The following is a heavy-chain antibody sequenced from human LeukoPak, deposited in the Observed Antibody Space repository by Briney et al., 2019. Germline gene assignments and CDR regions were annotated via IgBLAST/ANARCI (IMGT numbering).Heavy chain of an antibody. CDR1: GFTFSSYE. Sequence: GGSLRLSCAASGFTFSSYEMNWVRRAPGKGLEWVSYISSSGSTKYYADSVKGRFTISRDNAKSSLYLQMNSLRAEDTAVYYCARKDYGGYAYYYYGLDVWGKGTTVTVSS. D-gene: IGHD5-12*01. V-gene: IGHV3-48*03. J-gene: IGHJ6*04. CDR3: ARKDYGGYAYYYYGLDV. CDR2: ISSSGSTK.